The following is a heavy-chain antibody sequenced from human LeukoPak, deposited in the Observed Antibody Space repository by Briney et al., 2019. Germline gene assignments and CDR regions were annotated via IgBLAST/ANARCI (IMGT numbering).Heavy chain of an antibody. Sequence: GGSLRLSCVTSGLNVKNNYMFWVRQSPVKGLEWVSYISSSGSTIYYADSVKGRFTISRDNAKNSLYLQVNSLRAEDTAVYYCAKDVSAAGMGYWGQGTLVTVSS. V-gene: IGHV3-48*03. J-gene: IGHJ4*02. CDR2: ISSSGSTI. D-gene: IGHD6-13*01. CDR3: AKDVSAAGMGY. CDR1: GLNVKNNY.